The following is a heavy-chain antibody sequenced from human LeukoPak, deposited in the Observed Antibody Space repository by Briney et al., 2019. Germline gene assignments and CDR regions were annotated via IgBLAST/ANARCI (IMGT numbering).Heavy chain of an antibody. CDR3: ARVLHGGWYFDL. J-gene: IGHJ2*01. CDR1: GFTFSSYE. D-gene: IGHD5-24*01. V-gene: IGHV3-66*01. CDR2: IYSGGST. Sequence: GGSLRLSCAASGFTFSSYEMNWVRQAPGKGLEWVSVIYSGGSTYYADSVKGRFTISRDNSKNTLYLQMNSLRAEDTAVYYCARVLHGGWYFDLWGRGTLVTVSS.